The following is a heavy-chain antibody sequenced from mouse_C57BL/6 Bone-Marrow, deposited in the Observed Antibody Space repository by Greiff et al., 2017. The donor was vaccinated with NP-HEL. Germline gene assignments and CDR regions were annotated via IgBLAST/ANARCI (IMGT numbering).Heavy chain of an antibody. D-gene: IGHD1-1*01. CDR3: ARDYYGSRYYFDY. V-gene: IGHV1-81*01. Sequence: LEESGAELARPGASVKLSCKASGYTFTSYGISWVKQRTGQGLEWIGEIYPRSGNTYYNEKFKGKATLTADKSSSTAYMELRSLTSEDSAVYFCARDYYGSRYYFDYWGQGTTLTVSS. CDR2: IYPRSGNT. CDR1: GYTFTSYG. J-gene: IGHJ2*01.